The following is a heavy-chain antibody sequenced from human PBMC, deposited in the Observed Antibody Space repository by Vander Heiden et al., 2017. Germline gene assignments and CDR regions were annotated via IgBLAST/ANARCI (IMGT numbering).Heavy chain of an antibody. V-gene: IGHV3-21*01. CDR2: ISSSSSYI. D-gene: IGHD5-18*01. CDR1: VFTFSSYS. J-gene: IGHJ4*02. CDR3: ARGGRYSYAFDY. Sequence: EVQLVESGGGLVKPGGPLRLSCAASVFTFSSYSMNWVRQAPGKGLEWVSSISSSSSYIYYADSVKGRFTISRDNAKNSLYLQMNSLRAEDTAVYYCARGGRYSYAFDYWGQGTLVTVSS.